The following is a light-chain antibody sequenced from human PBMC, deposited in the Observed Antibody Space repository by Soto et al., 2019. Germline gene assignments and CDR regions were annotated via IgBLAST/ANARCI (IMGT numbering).Light chain of an antibody. V-gene: IGKV3-15*01. CDR3: QQYNNWPFT. J-gene: IGKJ4*01. CDR1: QSFSSS. CDR2: DAS. Sequence: EIVMTQSPATLSVSPGERATLSCRASQSFSSSLAWYQQKPGQAPRLLIYDASARATGIPARFSGSGSGTEVTLTISSLQAEDVADYYCQQYNNWPFTFGGGTKVEI.